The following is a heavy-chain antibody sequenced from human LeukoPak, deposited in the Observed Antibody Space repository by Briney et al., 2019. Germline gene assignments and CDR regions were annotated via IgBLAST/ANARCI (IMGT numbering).Heavy chain of an antibody. V-gene: IGHV1-46*01. Sequence: ASVKVSCKASGYTFTSYYMHWVRQAPGQGLEWMGIINPSGGSTSYAQKFQGRVTMTEDTSTDTAYMELSSLRSEDTAVYYCATIVRWNYYDYWGQGTLVTVSS. D-gene: IGHD5-24*01. CDR1: GYTFTSYY. CDR2: INPSGGST. J-gene: IGHJ4*02. CDR3: ATIVRWNYYDY.